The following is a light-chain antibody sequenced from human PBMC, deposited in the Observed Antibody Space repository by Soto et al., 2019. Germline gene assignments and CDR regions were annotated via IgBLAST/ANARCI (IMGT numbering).Light chain of an antibody. CDR1: QSVSNRY. CDR2: GAS. J-gene: IGKJ5*01. CDR3: QQYGSSPPIT. Sequence: EIGVTQSPGTLSLSTGERATLSCRASQSVSNRYLAWYQQKSGHAPRLLISGASSRATGIPDRFSGSGSGTDFTLTISRLEPEDFAVYYCQQYGSSPPITFAQGTRLE. V-gene: IGKV3-20*01.